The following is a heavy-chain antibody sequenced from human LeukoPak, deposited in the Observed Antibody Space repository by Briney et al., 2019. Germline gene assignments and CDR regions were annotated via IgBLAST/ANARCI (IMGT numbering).Heavy chain of an antibody. V-gene: IGHV3-33*01. CDR3: AREGCTGGSCYSPGDWFDP. D-gene: IGHD2-15*01. Sequence: GGSLRLSCAASGFTFSSYGMHGVRQAPGKGLEWVAVIWYDESNKYYADSVKGRFTISRDNSKNTLYLQMNSLRAEDTAVYYCAREGCTGGSCYSPGDWFDPWGQGTLVTVSS. J-gene: IGHJ5*02. CDR2: IWYDESNK. CDR1: GFTFSSYG.